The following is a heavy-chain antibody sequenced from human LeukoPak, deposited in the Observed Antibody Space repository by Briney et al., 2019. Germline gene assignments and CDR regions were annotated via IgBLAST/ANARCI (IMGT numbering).Heavy chain of an antibody. V-gene: IGHV4-34*01. CDR3: ARGRYVTTRGGAAAGFLDY. J-gene: IGHJ4*02. CDR1: GFSFSSYA. Sequence: GSLRLSCATSGFSFSSYAMSWIRQPPGKGLEWIGEINHGGSTNYNPSLKSRVTISVDTSQNQFSLRLSSVTAADTAVYYCARGRYVTTRGGAAAGFLDYWGQGTLVTVST. CDR2: INHGGST. D-gene: IGHD6-13*01.